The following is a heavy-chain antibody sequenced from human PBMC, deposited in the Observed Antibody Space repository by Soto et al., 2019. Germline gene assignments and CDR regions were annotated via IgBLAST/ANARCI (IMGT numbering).Heavy chain of an antibody. D-gene: IGHD6-19*01. J-gene: IGHJ4*02. CDR2: TSTSDSTM. CDR3: ARQNGSGWEGLFDY. CDR1: GFTFSDYE. V-gene: IGHV3-48*03. Sequence: EVQLVESGGGLVQPGGSLRLSCTVSGFTFSDYEVNWVRQAPGKGLEWVSYTSTSDSTMYYADSVKGRFTISRDNAKNSLYLQRNSLRAGDTAVYYCARQNGSGWEGLFDYWGQGTLVTVSS.